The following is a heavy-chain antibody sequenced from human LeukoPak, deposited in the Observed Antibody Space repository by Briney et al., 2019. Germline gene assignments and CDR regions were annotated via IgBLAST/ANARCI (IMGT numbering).Heavy chain of an antibody. Sequence: PGGSLRLSCAASGFTFSSHSMNWVRQAPGKGLEWVSSISSSSSYIYYADSVKGRFTISRDNAKNSLYLQMNSLRAEDTAVYYCARDGSGSSSDPHYYYYMDVWGKGTTVTVSS. J-gene: IGHJ6*03. CDR2: ISSSSSYI. CDR3: ARDGSGSSSDPHYYYYMDV. D-gene: IGHD6-13*01. V-gene: IGHV3-21*01. CDR1: GFTFSSHS.